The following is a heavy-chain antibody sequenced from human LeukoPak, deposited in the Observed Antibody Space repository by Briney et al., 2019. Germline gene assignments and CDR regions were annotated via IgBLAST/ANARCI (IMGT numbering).Heavy chain of an antibody. CDR3: ARDGTGVYNLVQY. CDR2: INPNSGGT. D-gene: IGHD5-24*01. Sequence: ASVKVSCKASGYTFTGYYMHWVRQAPGQGLEWMGWINPNSGGTNYAQKFQGRVTMARDTSISAVYMELSRLRSDDTAVYYCARDGTGVYNLVQYWGQGTLVTVSS. J-gene: IGHJ4*02. V-gene: IGHV1-2*02. CDR1: GYTFTGYY.